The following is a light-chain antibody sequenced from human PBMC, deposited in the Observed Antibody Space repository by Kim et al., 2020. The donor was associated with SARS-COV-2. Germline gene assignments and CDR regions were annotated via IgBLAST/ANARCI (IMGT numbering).Light chain of an antibody. CDR3: NSRDSSTNHLV. Sequence: SSELTQDPAVSVALGQTVRIKCQGDSLRNYYANGYQQKPGQAPVVVIYGKNNRLSGIPDRFSSSNSGSTASLTITGAQAEDEADYYCNSRDSSTNHLVFGGGTQLTVL. J-gene: IGLJ2*01. V-gene: IGLV3-19*01. CDR1: SLRNYY. CDR2: GKN.